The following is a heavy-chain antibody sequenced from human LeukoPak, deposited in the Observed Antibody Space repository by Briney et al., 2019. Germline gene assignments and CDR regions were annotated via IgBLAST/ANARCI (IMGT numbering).Heavy chain of an antibody. D-gene: IGHD2-8*01. Sequence: WVASINQHGNEKYFVDSVRGRFTISRDNAKNSLYLQMSSLRAEDTAVYYCATLNGPLFEYWGQGTLVTVSS. CDR3: ATLNGPLFEY. CDR2: INQHGNEK. J-gene: IGHJ4*02. V-gene: IGHV3-7*01.